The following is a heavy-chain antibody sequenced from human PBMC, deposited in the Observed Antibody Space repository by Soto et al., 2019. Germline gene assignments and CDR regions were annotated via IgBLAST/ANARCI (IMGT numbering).Heavy chain of an antibody. J-gene: IGHJ4*02. CDR2: ISTDEVST. CDR1: VFTLSNYW. D-gene: IGHD3-16*01. CDR3: ARGTQYFDYVWGTVPIDY. V-gene: IGHV3-74*01. Sequence: GSLRLSCAASVFTLSNYWMHWVRQAPGKGLVWVSRISTDEVSTDYADSVKGRFTISRDNAKNTLYLQMNSLRVEDTAVYYCARGTQYFDYVWGTVPIDYWGQGALVTVSS.